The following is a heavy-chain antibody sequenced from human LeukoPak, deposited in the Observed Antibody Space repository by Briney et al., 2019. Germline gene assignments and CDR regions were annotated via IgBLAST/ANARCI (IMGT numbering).Heavy chain of an antibody. CDR2: INPNSGGT. D-gene: IGHD5-18*01. CDR3: ARVGMDTAMAYYYYYYMDV. J-gene: IGHJ6*03. V-gene: IGHV1-2*02. CDR1: GYTFTGYY. Sequence: GASVKVSCKASGYTFTGYYMHWVRQAPGQGLEWMGWINPNSGGTNYAQKFQGRVTMTRDTSISTAYMELSRLRSDDTAVYCCARVGMDTAMAYYYYYYMDVWGKGTTVTVSS.